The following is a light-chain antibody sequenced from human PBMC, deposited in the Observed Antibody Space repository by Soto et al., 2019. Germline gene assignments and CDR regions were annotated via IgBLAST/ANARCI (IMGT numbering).Light chain of an antibody. Sequence: DIQMTQSPSSLSASVGDRVTITCRASQSISSYLNWYQQKPGKAPNLLIYAASSLQSGVPSRFSCSGSGTDFTLNISSLQPEDFATYYGQQSYSALLTFGGGTKVEIK. CDR1: QSISSY. J-gene: IGKJ4*01. CDR3: QQSYSALLT. V-gene: IGKV1-39*01. CDR2: AAS.